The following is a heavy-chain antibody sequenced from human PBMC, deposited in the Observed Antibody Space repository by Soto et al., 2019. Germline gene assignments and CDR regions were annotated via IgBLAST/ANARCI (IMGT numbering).Heavy chain of an antibody. CDR1: GFTFSTYT. D-gene: IGHD2-2*01. J-gene: IGHJ4*02. Sequence: RLSCAASGFTFSTYTMSWVRQAPGEGLEWVSGIIQSGETFYADSVKGRFTISRDNSNNMLYLQIHSLRADDTTVNYRTKCLQPDGRWPLYQWGRGNLVTVS. CDR2: IIQSGET. V-gene: IGHV3-23*01. CDR3: TKCLQPDGRWPLYQ.